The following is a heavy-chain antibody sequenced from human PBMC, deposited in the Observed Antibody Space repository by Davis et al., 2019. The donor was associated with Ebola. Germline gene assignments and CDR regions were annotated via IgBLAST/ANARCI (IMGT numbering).Heavy chain of an antibody. CDR3: ARVRGGLHYYGSGSYEFGMDV. CDR2: IYYSGST. V-gene: IGHV4-34*01. D-gene: IGHD3-10*01. J-gene: IGHJ6*02. CDR1: GGSFSGYY. Sequence: SETLSLTCAVYGGSFSGYYWSWIRQPPGKGLEWIGYIYYSGSTNYNPSLKSRVTISVDTSKNQFSLKLSSVTAADTAVYYCARVRGGLHYYGSGSYEFGMDVWGQGTTVTVSS.